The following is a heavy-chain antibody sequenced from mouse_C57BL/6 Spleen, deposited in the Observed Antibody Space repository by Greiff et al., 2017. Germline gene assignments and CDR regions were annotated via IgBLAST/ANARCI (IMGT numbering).Heavy chain of an antibody. J-gene: IGHJ3*01. V-gene: IGHV6-6*01. Sequence: EVQRVESGGGLVQPGGSMKLSCAASGFTFSDAWMDWVRQSPEKGLEWVAEIRNKANNHATYYAESVKGRFTISRDDSKSSVYLQMNSLRAEDTGIYYCTRNYDYDDGFAYWGQGTLVTVSA. CDR3: TRNYDYDDGFAY. CDR1: GFTFSDAW. D-gene: IGHD2-4*01. CDR2: IRNKANNHAT.